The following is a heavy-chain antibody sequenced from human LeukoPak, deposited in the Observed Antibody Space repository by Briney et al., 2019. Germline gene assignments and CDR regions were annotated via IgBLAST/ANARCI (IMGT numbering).Heavy chain of an antibody. D-gene: IGHD5-18*01. J-gene: IGHJ6*03. CDR3: ARAQSDTDYYYYYYMDV. CDR1: GGSISSGDYY. CDR2: LYYSGST. Sequence: SETLSLTCTVSGGSISSGDYYWSWIRQPPGQGLEWIGYLYYSGSTYYNPSLKSRVTISVDTSKNQFSLKLSSVTAADTAVYYCARAQSDTDYYYYYYMDVWGKGTTVTVSS. V-gene: IGHV4-30-4*08.